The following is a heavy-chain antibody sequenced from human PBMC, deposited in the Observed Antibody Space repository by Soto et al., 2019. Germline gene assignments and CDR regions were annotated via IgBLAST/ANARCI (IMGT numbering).Heavy chain of an antibody. D-gene: IGHD5-18*01. CDR3: TAQSPCPYGYRIYYFYGMDI. Sequence: GESLKISCKGSGYSFTSYWIGWVRQMPGKGLEWMGIIYPGDSDTRYSPSFQGQVTLSADKSISTAYLQWSSLKAPDTAMYYCTAQSPCPYGYRIYYFYGMDIWGQGTTVTVSS. J-gene: IGHJ6*02. CDR1: GYSFTSYW. CDR2: IYPGDSDT. V-gene: IGHV5-51*01.